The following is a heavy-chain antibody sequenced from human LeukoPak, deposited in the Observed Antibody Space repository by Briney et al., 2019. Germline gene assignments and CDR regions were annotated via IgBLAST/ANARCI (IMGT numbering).Heavy chain of an antibody. V-gene: IGHV1-18*01. CDR1: GDNFDTYV. CDR3: ARADPGHYYGSGRGCWFDP. J-gene: IGHJ5*02. Sequence: GASVKVSCKASGDNFDTYVVTWVRQAPGQGLEWMGWISAYNGNTNYAQKLQGRVTMTTDTSTSTAYMELRSLRSDDTAVYYCARADPGHYYGSGRGCWFDPWGQGTLVTVPS. D-gene: IGHD3-10*01. CDR2: ISAYNGNT.